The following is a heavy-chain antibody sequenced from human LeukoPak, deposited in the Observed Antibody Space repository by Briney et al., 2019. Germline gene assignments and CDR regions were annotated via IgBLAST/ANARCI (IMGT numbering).Heavy chain of an antibody. CDR1: GYRFTNYW. D-gene: IGHD1-26*01. J-gene: IGHJ4*02. Sequence: ESLKISCKGSGYRFTNYWIGWVRQMSGKGLEWMGVIYPGDSDTRYRPAFQGQVNISADKSISTTYLQWRSLKASDTAMYYCARRYSGSYLVDYWGQGTLVIVSS. CDR2: IYPGDSDT. CDR3: ARRYSGSYLVDY. V-gene: IGHV5-51*01.